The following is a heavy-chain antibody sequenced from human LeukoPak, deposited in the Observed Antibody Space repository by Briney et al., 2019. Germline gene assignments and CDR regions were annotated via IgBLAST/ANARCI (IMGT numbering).Heavy chain of an antibody. D-gene: IGHD5-18*01. CDR1: GFTFSSYS. J-gene: IGHJ3*02. V-gene: IGHV3-21*01. CDR3: ARVGYSYGYDAFDI. Sequence: PGGSLRLSCAASGFTFSSYSMNWVRQAPGKGLEWVSSISSSSSYIYYADSVKGRFTISRDNAKNSLYLQMNSLRAEDTAVYYCARVGYSYGYDAFDIWGQGTMVTVSS. CDR2: ISSSSSYI.